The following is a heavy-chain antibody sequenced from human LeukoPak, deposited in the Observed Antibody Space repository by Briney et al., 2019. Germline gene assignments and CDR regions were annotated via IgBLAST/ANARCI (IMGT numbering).Heavy chain of an antibody. J-gene: IGHJ4*02. D-gene: IGHD1-20*01. Sequence: GGSLRLSCAASGFTFSMYAMHWVRQAPGRGLEWVSYISSSSIIYYADSVKGRFTISRDNAKNSLYLEMHSLRDEDTAVYYCASYNWNDGFFDYWGQGTLVTVSS. CDR1: GFTFSMYA. V-gene: IGHV3-48*02. CDR2: ISSSSII. CDR3: ASYNWNDGFFDY.